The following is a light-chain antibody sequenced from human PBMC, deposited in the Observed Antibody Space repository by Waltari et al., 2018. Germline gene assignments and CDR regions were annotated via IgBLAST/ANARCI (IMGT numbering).Light chain of an antibody. J-gene: IGKJ1*01. V-gene: IGKV1-33*01. CDR1: QDISNY. Sequence: DIQMTQSPSSLSASVGDRVTITCQASQDISNYLNWYQQKPGTAPKLLIYDASNLDSGFPSRFSGSGSGTDFAVTISSLQPEDIATYYCQQYDNLPWTFGQGTKVEIK. CDR3: QQYDNLPWT. CDR2: DAS.